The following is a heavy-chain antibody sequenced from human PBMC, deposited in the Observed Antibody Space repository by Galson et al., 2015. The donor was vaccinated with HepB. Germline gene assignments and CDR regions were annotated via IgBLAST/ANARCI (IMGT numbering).Heavy chain of an antibody. J-gene: IGHJ4*02. CDR3: TKDAYSSSSRFDY. D-gene: IGHD6-6*01. CDR2: ISGSGGST. Sequence: SLRLSCAASGFTFSSYAMSWVRQAPGKGLEWVSAISGSGGSTYYADSVKGRFTISRDNSKNTLYLQMSSLRAEDTAVYYCTKDAYSSSSRFDYWGQGTLVTVSS. V-gene: IGHV3-23*01. CDR1: GFTFSSYA.